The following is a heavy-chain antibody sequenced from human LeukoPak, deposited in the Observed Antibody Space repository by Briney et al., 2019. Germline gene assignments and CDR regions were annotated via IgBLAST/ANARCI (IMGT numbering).Heavy chain of an antibody. J-gene: IGHJ4*02. Sequence: GRSLRLSCVASGFTFDDSAMHWVRHVTGKGLEWASGISWNSGTLDYADSVKGRFTISRDNAKNSLYLQMNSLRTEDTAFYYCAKDINSSGRRSYFDSWGQGILVTVSS. CDR2: ISWNSGTL. CDR1: GFTFDDSA. V-gene: IGHV3-9*01. D-gene: IGHD6-19*01. CDR3: AKDINSSGRRSYFDS.